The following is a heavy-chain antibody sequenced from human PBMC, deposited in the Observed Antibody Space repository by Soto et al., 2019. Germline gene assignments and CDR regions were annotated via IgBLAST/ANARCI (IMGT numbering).Heavy chain of an antibody. D-gene: IGHD1-1*01. Sequence: ASVKVSCKASGYTFTSYYMHWVRQAPGQGLEWMGIINPSGGSTSYAQKFQGRVTMTRDTSTSTVYMELSSLRSEDTAVYYCATSTGTTSGRGFFDPWGQGTLVTVS. J-gene: IGHJ5*02. CDR2: INPSGGST. V-gene: IGHV1-46*03. CDR3: ATSTGTTSGRGFFDP. CDR1: GYTFTSYY.